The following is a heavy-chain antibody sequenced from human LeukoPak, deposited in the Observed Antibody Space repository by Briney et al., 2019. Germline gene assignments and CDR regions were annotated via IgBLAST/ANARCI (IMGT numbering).Heavy chain of an antibody. CDR3: ARGGYGDYVWPFDY. CDR1: GGSISSGGYY. D-gene: IGHD4-17*01. V-gene: IGHV4-31*03. CDR2: IYYSGST. J-gene: IGHJ4*02. Sequence: SETLSLTCTVSGGSISSGGYYWSWIRQHPGKGLEWIGYIYYSGSTYYNPSLKSRVTISVDTSKNQFSLKLSSVTAADTAVYYCARGGYGDYVWPFDYWGQGTLVTVSS.